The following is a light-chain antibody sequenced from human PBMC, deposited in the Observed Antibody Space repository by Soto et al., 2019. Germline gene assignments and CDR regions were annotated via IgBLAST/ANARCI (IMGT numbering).Light chain of an antibody. J-gene: IGLJ1*01. CDR1: SSDIGTYNL. V-gene: IGLV2-23*01. CDR2: EGI. Sequence: QSALTQPASVSGSPGQSITISCTGTSSDIGTYNLVSWYQHYPGKAPKLMIYEGIKRPSGVSNRFSGSKSGNTAFLTISGLQAEDEADYSCCSYAGTGTDNYVFGSGTKATVL. CDR3: CSYAGTGTDNYV.